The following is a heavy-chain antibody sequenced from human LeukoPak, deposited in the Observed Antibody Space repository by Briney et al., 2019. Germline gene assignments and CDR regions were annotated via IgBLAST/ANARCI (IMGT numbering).Heavy chain of an antibody. J-gene: IGHJ3*02. Sequence: GGSLRLSCAASGFTFSSYAMSWVRQAPGEGLEWVSSISSSSYIYYADSVKGRFTISRDNAKNSLYLQMNSLRAEDTAVYYCAREGRLAARSHAFDIWGQGTMVTVSS. CDR3: AREGRLAARSHAFDI. CDR1: GFTFSSYA. V-gene: IGHV3-21*01. CDR2: ISSSSYI. D-gene: IGHD6-6*01.